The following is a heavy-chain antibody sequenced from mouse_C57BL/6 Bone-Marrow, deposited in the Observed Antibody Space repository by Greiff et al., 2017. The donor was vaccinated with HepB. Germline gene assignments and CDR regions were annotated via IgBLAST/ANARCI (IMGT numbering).Heavy chain of an antibody. CDR2: IDPNSGGT. D-gene: IGHD1-1*01. CDR1: GYTFTSYW. CDR3: ARFRGLLRGYYYAMDY. V-gene: IGHV1-72*01. J-gene: IGHJ4*01. Sequence: VKLQQPGAELVKPGASVKLSCKASGYTFTSYWMHWVKQRPGRGLEWIGRIDPNSGGTKYNEKFKSKATLTVDKPSSTAYMQLSSLTSEDSAVYYCARFRGLLRGYYYAMDYWGQGTSVTVSS.